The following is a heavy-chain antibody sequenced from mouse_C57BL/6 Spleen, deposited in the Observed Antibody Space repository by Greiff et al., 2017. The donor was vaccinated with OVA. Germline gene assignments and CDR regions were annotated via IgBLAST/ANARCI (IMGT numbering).Heavy chain of an antibody. CDR3: ARDRGSSSFYGMDY. V-gene: IGHV5-4*01. Sequence: EVMLVESGGGLVKPGGSLKLSCAASGFTFSSYAMSWVRQTPEKRLEWVATISDGGSYTYYPDNVKGRFTISRDNAKNNLYLQMSHLKSEDTAMYYCARDRGSSSFYGMDYWGQGTSVTVSS. CDR2: ISDGGSYT. J-gene: IGHJ4*01. D-gene: IGHD1-1*01. CDR1: GFTFSSYA.